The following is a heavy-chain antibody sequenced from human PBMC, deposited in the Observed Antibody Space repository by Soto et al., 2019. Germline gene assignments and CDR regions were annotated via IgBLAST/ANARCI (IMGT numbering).Heavy chain of an antibody. V-gene: IGHV2-5*02. CDR2: IYWDDDK. CDR1: GFSLSTSGVG. D-gene: IGHD3-3*01. CDR3: AHISPPPAPPTYFGVVTNYYYYYGMDV. Sequence: QITLKESGPTLVKPTQTLTLTCTFSGFSLSTSGVGVGWIRQPPGKALEWLALIYWDDDKRYSPSLKSRLTITKDTSKNQVVLTMTNMDPVDTATYYCAHISPPPAPPTYFGVVTNYYYYYGMDVWGQGTTVTVSS. J-gene: IGHJ6*02.